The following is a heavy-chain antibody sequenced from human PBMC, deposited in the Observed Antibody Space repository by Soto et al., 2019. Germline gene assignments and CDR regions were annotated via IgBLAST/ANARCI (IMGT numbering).Heavy chain of an antibody. CDR1: GDSVSSNSAA. D-gene: IGHD2-15*01. V-gene: IGHV6-1*01. CDR3: ARDWYCSGGSCYPDAFDI. J-gene: IGHJ3*02. Sequence: SQTLSLTCAISGDSVSSNSAAWNWIRQSPSRGLEWLGRTYYRSKWYNDYAVSVKSRITINPDTSKNQFSLQLNSVTPEDTAVYYCARDWYCSGGSCYPDAFDIWGQGTMVTVSS. CDR2: TYYRSKWYN.